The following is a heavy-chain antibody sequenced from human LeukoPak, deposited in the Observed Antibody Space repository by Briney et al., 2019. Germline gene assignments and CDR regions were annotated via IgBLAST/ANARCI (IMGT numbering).Heavy chain of an antibody. CDR3: AKGGSSWSEFDY. V-gene: IGHV3-21*04. D-gene: IGHD6-13*01. CDR2: ISSSSSYI. J-gene: IGHJ4*02. Sequence: GGSLRLSCAASGFTFSSYSMNWVRQAPGKGLEWVSSISSSSSYIYYADSVKGRFTISRDNAKNPLYLQMNSLRDDDTAVYYCAKGGSSWSEFDYWGQGTLVTVSS. CDR1: GFTFSSYS.